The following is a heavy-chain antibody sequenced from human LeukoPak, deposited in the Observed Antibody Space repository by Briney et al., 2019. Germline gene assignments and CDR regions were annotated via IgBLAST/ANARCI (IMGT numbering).Heavy chain of an antibody. V-gene: IGHV3-30-3*01. Sequence: PGGSLRLSCAASGFTFSSYAMHWVRQAPGKGLEWVAVISYDGSNKYYADSVKGRFTISRDNSKNTLYLQMSSLRAEDTAVYYCARDQGSSWYTDYWGQGTLVTVSS. CDR2: ISYDGSNK. CDR3: ARDQGSSWYTDY. CDR1: GFTFSSYA. J-gene: IGHJ4*02. D-gene: IGHD6-13*01.